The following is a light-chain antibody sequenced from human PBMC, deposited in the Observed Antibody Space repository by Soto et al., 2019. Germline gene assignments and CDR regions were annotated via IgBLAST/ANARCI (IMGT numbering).Light chain of an antibody. J-gene: IGKJ1*01. V-gene: IGKV1-8*01. CDR1: QGISSY. Sequence: AIRMTQSPSSLSASTGDRVTITCRASQGISSYLAWYQQKTGKAPKLLIYAAYNLQSGVPSRFSGSGSGTDFTLTISCLQSEDFATYYCQQYYSYPRTFGQGTKVEIK. CDR3: QQYYSYPRT. CDR2: AAY.